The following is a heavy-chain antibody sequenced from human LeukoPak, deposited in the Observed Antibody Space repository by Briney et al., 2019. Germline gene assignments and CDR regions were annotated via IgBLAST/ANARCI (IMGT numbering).Heavy chain of an antibody. CDR2: IRSKANSYAT. D-gene: IGHD3-10*01. CDR3: TRLTMVRGLIVYFDY. CDR1: GFTFSGSA. Sequence: PGGSLRLSCAASGFTFSGSAMHWVRQASGKGLEWIGRIRSKANSYATAYAASVEGRFTISRDDSKNTAYLQMNSLKTEDTAVYYCTRLTMVRGLIVYFDYWGQGTLVTVSS. V-gene: IGHV3-73*01. J-gene: IGHJ4*02.